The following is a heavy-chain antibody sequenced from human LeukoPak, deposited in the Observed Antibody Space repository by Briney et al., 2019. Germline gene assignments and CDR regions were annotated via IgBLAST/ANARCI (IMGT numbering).Heavy chain of an antibody. CDR3: AREGGYCSGGSCYANWFDP. D-gene: IGHD2-15*01. J-gene: IGHJ5*02. V-gene: IGHV1-69*13. Sequence: GASVKVSCKASGYTFTSYDINWVRQAPGQGLEWMGGIIPIFGTANYAQKFQGRVTITADESTSTAYMELSSLRSEDTAVYYCAREGGYCSGGSCYANWFDPWGQGTLVTVSS. CDR2: IIPIFGTA. CDR1: GYTFTSYD.